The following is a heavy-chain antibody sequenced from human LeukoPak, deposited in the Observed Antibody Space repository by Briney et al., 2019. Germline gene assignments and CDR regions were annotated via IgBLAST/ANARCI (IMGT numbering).Heavy chain of an antibody. J-gene: IGHJ4*02. V-gene: IGHV4-4*07. CDR3: AREGVWGSYRY. CDR1: GGSISSYY. D-gene: IGHD3-16*02. Sequence: SQTLSLTRTVSGGSISSYYWSWIRQPAGKGLEWIGRIYTSGSTNYNPSLKSRVTMSVDTSKNQFSLKLSSVTAAGTAVYYCAREGVWGSYRYWGQGTLVTVSS. CDR2: IYTSGST.